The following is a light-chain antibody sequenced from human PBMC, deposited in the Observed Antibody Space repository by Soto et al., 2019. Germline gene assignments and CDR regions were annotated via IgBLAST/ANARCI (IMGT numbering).Light chain of an antibody. V-gene: IGKV3-20*01. CDR2: DTS. J-gene: IGKJ2*01. CDR3: QHYTDSRT. Sequence: EIVLTQSPGTLSLSPGESATLSCRASQSVNSNYLAWYQQKPGQAPRLLIYDTSSRATGIPDRFSGSGSGTDFTLTISRLEHEDFAVYYCQHYTDSRTFGQGTKLEIK. CDR1: QSVNSNY.